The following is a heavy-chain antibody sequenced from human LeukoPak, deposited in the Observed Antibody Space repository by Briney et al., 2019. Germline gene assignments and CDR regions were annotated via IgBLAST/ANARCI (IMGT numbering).Heavy chain of an antibody. CDR1: GGSISNDY. Sequence: SETLSLTCIVSGGSISNDYWSWIRQPPGKGLEWIGYVHYTGSTNYNPSLKSRVTISVDTSKNQFSLSLSSVTAADTAVYYWGRTRSDGSNDLWGQGTLVTVSS. CDR3: GRTRSDGSNDL. J-gene: IGHJ5*02. D-gene: IGHD5-24*01. CDR2: VHYTGST. V-gene: IGHV4-59*08.